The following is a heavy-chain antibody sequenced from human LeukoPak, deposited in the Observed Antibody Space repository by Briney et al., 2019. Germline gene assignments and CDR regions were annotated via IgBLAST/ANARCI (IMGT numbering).Heavy chain of an antibody. CDR2: ISYDGSNK. J-gene: IGHJ4*02. CDR3: ARVALATVTTYYFDY. D-gene: IGHD4-17*01. CDR1: GFTFSSYL. V-gene: IGHV3-30-3*01. Sequence: PGGSLRLSCAASGFTFSSYLMNWVRQAPGKGLEWVAVISYDGSNKYYADSVKGRFTISRDNSKNTLYLQMNSLRAEDTAVYYCARVALATVTTYYFDYWGQGTLVTVSS.